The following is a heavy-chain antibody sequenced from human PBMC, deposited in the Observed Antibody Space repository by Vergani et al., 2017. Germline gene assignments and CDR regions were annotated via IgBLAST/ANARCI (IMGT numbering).Heavy chain of an antibody. J-gene: IGHJ3*01. V-gene: IGHV1-18*01. CDR3: ARVAPSNSEVTPTACDV. CDR1: SHTFQTYG. CDR2: IRPYTGHT. D-gene: IGHD1-1*01. Sequence: QVQLVQSGAELKKPGASVSVSCKGSSHTFQTYGISWVRQAPGKGLEWMAWIRPYTGHTFYAQKFQDRVTMTADTSTNTAYLELRSLRSDDTAVYFCARVAPSNSEVTPTACDVWGQGTMVTVSS.